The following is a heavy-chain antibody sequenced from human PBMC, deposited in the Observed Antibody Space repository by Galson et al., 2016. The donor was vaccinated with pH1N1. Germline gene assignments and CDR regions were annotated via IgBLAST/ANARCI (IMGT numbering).Heavy chain of an antibody. CDR3: TRPNSGSYEEFWFDP. Sequence: SLRLSCAASGFTFSGSAMHWVRRASGEGLEWVGRIRSRADSYATAYAASVEGRFTISRDDSKNTAYLQMNSLKTEDTAVYYCTRPNSGSYEEFWFDPWGQGTLVTVSS. D-gene: IGHD1-26*01. J-gene: IGHJ5*02. CDR1: GFTFSGSA. V-gene: IGHV3-73*01. CDR2: IRSRADSYAT.